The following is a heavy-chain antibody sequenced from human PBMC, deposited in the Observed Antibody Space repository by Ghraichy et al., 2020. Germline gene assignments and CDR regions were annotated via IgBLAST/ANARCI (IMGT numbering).Heavy chain of an antibody. CDR3: AKGGGRTLYYFDY. V-gene: IGHV3-23*01. Sequence: LSLTCAASGFTFSRYAMSWVRQAPGKGLEWVSTISGSDGSTYYADSVKGRFTISRDNSKNTLYLQMNSLRAEETAVYYCAKGGGRTLYYFDYWGQGTLVTVSS. CDR2: ISGSDGST. D-gene: IGHD2-15*01. CDR1: GFTFSRYA. J-gene: IGHJ4*02.